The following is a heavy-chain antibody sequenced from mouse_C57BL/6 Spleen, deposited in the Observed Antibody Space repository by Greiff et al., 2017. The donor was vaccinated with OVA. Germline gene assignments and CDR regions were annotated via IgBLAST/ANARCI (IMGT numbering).Heavy chain of an antibody. CDR2: IDPSDSYT. J-gene: IGHJ1*03. CDR1: GYTFTSYW. CDR3: ARSVVATLYWYFDV. V-gene: IGHV1-69*01. D-gene: IGHD1-1*01. Sequence: QVQLQQPGAELVMPGASVKLSCKASGYTFTSYWMHWVKQRPGQGLEWIGEIDPSDSYTNYNQKFKGKSTLTVDKSSSTAYMQLSSLTSEDSAVYYCARSVVATLYWYFDVWGTGTTVTVSS.